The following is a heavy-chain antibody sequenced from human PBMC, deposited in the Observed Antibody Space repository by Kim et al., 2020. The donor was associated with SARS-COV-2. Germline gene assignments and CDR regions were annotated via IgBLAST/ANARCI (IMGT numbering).Heavy chain of an antibody. J-gene: IGHJ6*03. V-gene: IGHV3-23*01. Sequence: GRFTISRDNSKNPLYLQMNSLRAEDTAVYYCAKGDGSGSNLYYYYYYMDVWGKGTTVTVSS. D-gene: IGHD3-10*01. CDR3: AKGDGSGSNLYYYYYYMDV.